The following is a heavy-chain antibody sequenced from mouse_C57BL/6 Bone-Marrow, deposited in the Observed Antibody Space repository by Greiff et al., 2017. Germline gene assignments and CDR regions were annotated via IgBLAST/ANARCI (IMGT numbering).Heavy chain of an antibody. CDR3: ARETYY. Sequence: QVQLQQPGAELVMPGASVKLSCKASGYTFTSYWMHWVKQRPGQGLEWIGEIDPSDSYTNYNQKFKDKSTLTVDKSSSTAYMQRSSLSSEEAAVYYCARETYYWGQGTTLTVSS. J-gene: IGHJ2*01. CDR2: IDPSDSYT. CDR1: GYTFTSYW. V-gene: IGHV1-69*01.